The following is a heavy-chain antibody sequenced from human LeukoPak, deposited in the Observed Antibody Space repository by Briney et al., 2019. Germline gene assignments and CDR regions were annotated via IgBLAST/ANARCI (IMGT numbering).Heavy chain of an antibody. J-gene: IGHJ5*02. CDR2: IYYSGST. V-gene: IGHV4-30-4*08. D-gene: IGHD2-2*01. Sequence: PSETLSLTCTVSGGSISSGDYYWSWIRQPPGKGLEWIGYIYYSGSTYYNPSLKSRVTISVDTSKNQFSLKLSSVTAADTAVYYCAREETGYCSSTSYCYWFDPWGQGTLVTVSS. CDR3: AREETGYCSSTSYCYWFDP. CDR1: GGSISSGDYY.